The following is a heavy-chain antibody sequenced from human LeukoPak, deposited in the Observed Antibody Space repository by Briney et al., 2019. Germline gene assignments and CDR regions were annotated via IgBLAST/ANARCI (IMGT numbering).Heavy chain of an antibody. Sequence: KTSETLSLTCAVYGGSFSGYYWSWIRQLPGKGLEWIGEINHSGSTNYNPSLKSRVTISVDTSKNQFSLKLSSVTAADTAVYYCAREDTAMVTYWGQGTLVTVSS. J-gene: IGHJ4*02. CDR1: GGSFSGYY. CDR2: INHSGST. CDR3: AREDTAMVTY. V-gene: IGHV4-34*01. D-gene: IGHD5-18*01.